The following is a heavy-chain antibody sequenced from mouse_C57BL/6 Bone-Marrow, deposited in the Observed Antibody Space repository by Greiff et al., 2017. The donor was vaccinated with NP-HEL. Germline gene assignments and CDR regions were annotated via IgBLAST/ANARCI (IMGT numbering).Heavy chain of an antibody. CDR1: GFTFSSYG. CDR3: ARRGMVTTHYYAMDY. Sequence: EVQRVESGGDLVKPGGSLKLSCAASGFTFSSYGMSWVRQTPDKRLEWVATISSGGSYTYYPDSVKGRFTISRDNAKNTLYLQMSSLKSEDTAMYYCARRGMVTTHYYAMDYWGQGTSVTVSS. V-gene: IGHV5-6*01. CDR2: ISSGGSYT. D-gene: IGHD2-2*01. J-gene: IGHJ4*01.